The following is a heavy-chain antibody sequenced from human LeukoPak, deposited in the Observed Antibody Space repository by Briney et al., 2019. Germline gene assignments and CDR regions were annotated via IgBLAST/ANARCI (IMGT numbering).Heavy chain of an antibody. CDR1: GYPFSAHF. D-gene: IGHD3-10*01. CDR3: VRGTPTPGMGY. CDR2: IDTTTGNP. V-gene: IGHV7-4-1*02. J-gene: IGHJ4*02. Sequence: ASVRVSCKASGYPFSAHFLNWVRQAPGQGLEWMGNIDTTTGNPRYAQDFTGRFVFSLDTSVSTAYLQITSLKADDTAAYYCVRGTPTPGMGYWGQGTQVTVSS.